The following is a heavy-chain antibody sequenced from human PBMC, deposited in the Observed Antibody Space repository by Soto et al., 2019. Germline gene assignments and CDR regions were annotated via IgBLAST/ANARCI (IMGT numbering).Heavy chain of an antibody. Sequence: QVQLQESGPGLVKPSETLSLTCTVSGGSMRRYYWSWIRQPPGKGLEWIGYVYYTGSTNYSPSLKSRLTISVDTSKNQFSLRLSSVTAADTAVYYCASTDFTYYGVTFFDNWGQGARVTVSS. V-gene: IGHV4-59*01. CDR1: GGSMRRYY. CDR2: VYYTGST. J-gene: IGHJ4*02. CDR3: ASTDFTYYGVTFFDN. D-gene: IGHD4-17*01.